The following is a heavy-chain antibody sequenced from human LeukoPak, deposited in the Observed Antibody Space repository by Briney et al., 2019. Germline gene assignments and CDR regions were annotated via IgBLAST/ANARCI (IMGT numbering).Heavy chain of an antibody. CDR3: ARVSYYYYYMDV. J-gene: IGHJ6*03. V-gene: IGHV4-59*01. Sequence: SETLSLTCTVSGGSISSYYWSWIRQPPGKGLEWIGYIYYSGSTNYNPSLKSRVTISVDTSKNQFSLKLSSVTAADTAVYYCARVSYYYYYMDVWGKGPTVTVSS. CDR2: IYYSGST. CDR1: GGSISSYY.